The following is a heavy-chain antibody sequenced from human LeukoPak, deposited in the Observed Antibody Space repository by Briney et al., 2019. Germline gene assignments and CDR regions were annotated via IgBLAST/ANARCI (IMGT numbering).Heavy chain of an antibody. D-gene: IGHD3-22*01. Sequence: GGSLRLSCAASGFTFSSYSMNWVRQAPGKGLEWVSAISGSGGSTYYADSVKGRFTISRDNSKNTLYLQMNSLRAEDTAVYYCARGPKSRITMIVVVISFDYWGQGTLVTVSS. CDR2: ISGSGGST. V-gene: IGHV3-23*01. CDR3: ARGPKSRITMIVVVISFDY. J-gene: IGHJ4*02. CDR1: GFTFSSYS.